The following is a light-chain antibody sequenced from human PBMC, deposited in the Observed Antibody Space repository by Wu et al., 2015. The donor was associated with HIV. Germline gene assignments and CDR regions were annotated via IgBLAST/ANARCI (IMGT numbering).Light chain of an antibody. Sequence: DLQLTQSPSTLSASVGDRVTITCRASREITDWLAWYQQKPGKAPKVLIYAASSLQSGVPSRFSGSGSGTDFTLTISNLQPEDFATYYCQQSYSTPPMYTFGQGTKLEIK. V-gene: IGKV1-39*01. CDR2: AAS. CDR1: REITDW. CDR3: QQSYSTPPMYT. J-gene: IGKJ2*01.